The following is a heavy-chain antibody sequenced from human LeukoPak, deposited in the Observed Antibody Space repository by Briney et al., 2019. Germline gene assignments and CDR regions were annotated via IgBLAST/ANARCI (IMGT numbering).Heavy chain of an antibody. CDR2: ISAYNGNT. CDR1: GYTFTSYG. CDR3: ARAALGYYDSSGYFFDY. J-gene: IGHJ4*02. Sequence: ASVKVSCKASGYTFTSYGISWVRQAPGQGLEWMGRISAYNGNTNYAQKLQGRVTMTTDTSTSTAYMELRSLRSDDTAVYYCARAALGYYDSSGYFFDYWGQGTLVTVSS. D-gene: IGHD3-22*01. V-gene: IGHV1-18*01.